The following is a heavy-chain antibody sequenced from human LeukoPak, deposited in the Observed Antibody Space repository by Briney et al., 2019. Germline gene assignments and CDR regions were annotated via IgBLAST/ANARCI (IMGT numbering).Heavy chain of an antibody. CDR3: TTGDYPYY. CDR2: ISSSGSNK. Sequence: GGSLRLSCAVSGFTYSSYEMNWVRQAPGKGLEWISYISSSGSNKFYAESVKGRFTISRDNAKNSLYLQMNSLRAGDTAIYYCTTGDYPYYWGQGTLVTVSS. D-gene: IGHD7-27*01. V-gene: IGHV3-48*03. J-gene: IGHJ4*02. CDR1: GFTYSSYE.